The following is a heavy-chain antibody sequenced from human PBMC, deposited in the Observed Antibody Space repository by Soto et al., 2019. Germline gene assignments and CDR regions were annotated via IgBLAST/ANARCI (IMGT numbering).Heavy chain of an antibody. Sequence: GGSLRLSCAAFGLTLSTSSMNWVRQAPGRGLEWISYIRRHTSVTAYADSVKGRFTISRDSAKNTLYLQMNSLRAEDTAVYYCAKDQFFQGVSWFDPWGQGTLVTVSS. J-gene: IGHJ5*02. D-gene: IGHD3-3*01. CDR2: IRRHTSVT. CDR3: AKDQFFQGVSWFDP. CDR1: GLTLSTSS. V-gene: IGHV3-48*01.